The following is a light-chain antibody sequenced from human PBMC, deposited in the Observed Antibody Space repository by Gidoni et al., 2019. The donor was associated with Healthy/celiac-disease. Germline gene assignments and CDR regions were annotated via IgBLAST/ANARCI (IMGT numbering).Light chain of an antibody. Sequence: SASVGDRVTITCRASQSISSYLNWYQQKPGKAPKLLIYAASSLQSGVPSRFSGSGSGTDFTLTISSLQPEDFATYYCQQSYRTLMYTFGQGTKLEIK. J-gene: IGKJ2*01. CDR2: AAS. V-gene: IGKV1-39*01. CDR1: QSISSY. CDR3: QQSYRTLMYT.